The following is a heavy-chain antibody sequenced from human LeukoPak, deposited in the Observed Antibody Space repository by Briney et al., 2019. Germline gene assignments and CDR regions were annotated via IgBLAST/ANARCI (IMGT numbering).Heavy chain of an antibody. V-gene: IGHV3-23*01. CDR2: ISGSGGST. J-gene: IGHJ1*01. D-gene: IGHD2-2*01. CDR1: GFTFSSYA. CDR3: AMGEDIVVVPAASAEYFQH. Sequence: GGSLRLSCAASGFTFSSYAMSWVRQAPGKGLEWVSAISGSGGSTYYADSVKGRFTISRDNSKNTLYLQMNSLRAEDTAVYYCAMGEDIVVVPAASAEYFQHWGQGTLVTVSS.